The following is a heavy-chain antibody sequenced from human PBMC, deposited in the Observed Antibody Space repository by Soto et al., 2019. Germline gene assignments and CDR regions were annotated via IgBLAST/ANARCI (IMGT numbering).Heavy chain of an antibody. CDR2: TYYRSKWYN. D-gene: IGHD3-22*01. V-gene: IGHV6-1*01. CDR3: ARVLSLHLIVDYGMDV. J-gene: IGHJ6*02. CDR1: GDSVSSNSAA. Sequence: PSQTLSLTCAISGDSVSSNSAAWNWIRQSPSRGLEWLGRTYYRSKWYNDYAVSVKSRITINPDTSKNQFSLQLNSVTPEDTAVYYCARVLSLHLIVDYGMDVWGQGXTVTVYS.